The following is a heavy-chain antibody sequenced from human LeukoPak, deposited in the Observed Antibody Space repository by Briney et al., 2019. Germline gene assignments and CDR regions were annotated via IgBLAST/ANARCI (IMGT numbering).Heavy chain of an antibody. V-gene: IGHV1-69*01. Sequence: SVKVSCKASGGTFSIYAISWVRQAPGQGLEWMGGIIPIFGTANYAQKFQGRVTITADESTSTAYMELSSLRSEDTAVYYCASPNYYDSSGQWDYFDYWGQGTLVTVSS. CDR2: IIPIFGTA. J-gene: IGHJ4*02. CDR1: GGTFSIYA. CDR3: ASPNYYDSSGQWDYFDY. D-gene: IGHD3-22*01.